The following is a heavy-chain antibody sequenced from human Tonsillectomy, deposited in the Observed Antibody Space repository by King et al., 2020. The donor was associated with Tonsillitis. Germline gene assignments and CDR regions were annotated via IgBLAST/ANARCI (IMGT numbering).Heavy chain of an antibody. Sequence: VQLVESGGGLVQPGGSLRLSCAASGFSFSGYAMSWVRQAPGKGLEWVSGVSNSGGGTYYADSVKGRFTISRDNSKNTLYLQMNSLRAEDTALYYCAKAMVVTGLLDSWGQGTLVTVSS. CDR3: AKAMVVTGLLDS. D-gene: IGHD2-21*02. CDR2: VSNSGGGT. CDR1: GFSFSGYA. V-gene: IGHV3-23*04. J-gene: IGHJ4*02.